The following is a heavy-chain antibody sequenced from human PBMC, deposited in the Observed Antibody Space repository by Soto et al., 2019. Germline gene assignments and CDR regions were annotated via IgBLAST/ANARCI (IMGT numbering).Heavy chain of an antibody. CDR3: ASTLGYCSGGSCYSHY. J-gene: IGHJ4*02. CDR2: IVPILGIA. D-gene: IGHD2-15*01. CDR1: GGTFSSYT. V-gene: IGHV1-69*02. Sequence: QVQLVQSGAEVKKPGSSVNVSCKASGGTFSSYTISWVRQAPGQGLEWMGRIVPILGIANYAQKFQGRVTITEDKSTSTAYMELSSLRSEDTAVYYCASTLGYCSGGSCYSHYWGQGTLVTVSS.